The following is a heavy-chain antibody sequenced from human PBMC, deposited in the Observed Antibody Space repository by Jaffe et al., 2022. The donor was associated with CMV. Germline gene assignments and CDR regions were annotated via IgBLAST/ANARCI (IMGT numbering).Heavy chain of an antibody. J-gene: IGHJ4*02. CDR1: GFTFGDYA. Sequence: EVQLVESGGGLVQPGRSLRLSCTASGFTFGDYAMSWVRQAPGKGLEWVGFIRSKAYGGTTEYAASVKGRFTISRDDSKSIAYLQMNSLKTEDTAVYYCTGLNDYSSGLDYWGQGTLVTVSS. CDR2: IRSKAYGGTT. D-gene: IGHD4-4*01. CDR3: TGLNDYSSGLDY. V-gene: IGHV3-49*04.